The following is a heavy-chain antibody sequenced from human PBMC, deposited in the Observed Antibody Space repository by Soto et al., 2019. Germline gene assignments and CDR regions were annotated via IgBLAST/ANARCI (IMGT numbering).Heavy chain of an antibody. D-gene: IGHD4-17*01. CDR3: ARVHGDYGRYFDY. CDR1: GGSISSSVYS. CDR2: IYHSGNT. Sequence: QLQLQESGSGLVKPSQTLSLTCAVSGGSISSSVYSWSWIRQPLGKGLEWVGYIYHSGNTYYNPSLKSRVNISEDRFKNQFSLKLSSVPAADTAVYFCARVHGDYGRYFDYWCQGTLVTVSS. V-gene: IGHV4-30-2*01. J-gene: IGHJ4*02.